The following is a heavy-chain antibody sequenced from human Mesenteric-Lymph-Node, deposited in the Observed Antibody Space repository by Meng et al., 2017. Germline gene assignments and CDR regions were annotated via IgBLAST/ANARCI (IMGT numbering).Heavy chain of an antibody. Sequence: LRGSGPGLVKPSQPLSLTCTVSGRSISSCQFFWSWFRQPPRKGLGWIGYMDYRGRTFYNPSLKSRVTISVDTSKNQFSLKLGPVTAADTAVYYCARASYGSGSPLGESWFDPWGQGTLVTVSS. V-gene: IGHV4-30-4*01. CDR2: MDYRGRT. CDR1: GRSISSCQFF. D-gene: IGHD3-10*01. J-gene: IGHJ5*02. CDR3: ARASYGSGSPLGESWFDP.